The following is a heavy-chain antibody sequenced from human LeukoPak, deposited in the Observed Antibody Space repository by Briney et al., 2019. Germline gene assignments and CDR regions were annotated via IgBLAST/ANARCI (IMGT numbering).Heavy chain of an antibody. J-gene: IGHJ5*02. Sequence: SETLSLTCTVSGGSISSSSYYWGWIRQPPGKGLEWIGSIYYGGSTYYNPSLKGRLTISVDTSKNQFSLKLSSVTAADTGVYYCARSSRDRGGVWFDPWGQGTLVTVSS. CDR2: IYYGGST. D-gene: IGHD3-16*01. V-gene: IGHV4-39*01. CDR1: GGSISSSSYY. CDR3: ARSSRDRGGVWFDP.